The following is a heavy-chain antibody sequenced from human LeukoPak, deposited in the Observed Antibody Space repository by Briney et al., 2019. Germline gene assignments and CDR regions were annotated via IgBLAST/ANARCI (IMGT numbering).Heavy chain of an antibody. CDR2: INPSGGST. CDR3: ARPLVTLKDYYYGMDV. J-gene: IGHJ6*02. Sequence: GASVKVSCKVSGYTLTELSMHWVRQAPGQGLEWMGVINPSGGSTSYAQKFQGRVTMTRDTSTSTVYMELSSLRSEDTAVFYCARPLVTLKDYYYGMDVWGQGTTVTVSS. V-gene: IGHV1-46*01. CDR1: GYTLTELS. D-gene: IGHD3-9*01.